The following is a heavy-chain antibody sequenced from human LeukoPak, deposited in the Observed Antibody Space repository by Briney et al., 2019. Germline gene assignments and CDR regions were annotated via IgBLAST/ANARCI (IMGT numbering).Heavy chain of an antibody. Sequence: SETLSLTCTVSGGSISSSNYYWGWIRQPPGKGLEWTGSLYYSGNTYYNPSLKSRVTMSVDTSNNQFSLNLNSVTAADTAVYYCARHAVYAGSGWAFDYWGQGTLVTVSS. CDR1: GGSISSSNYY. D-gene: IGHD6-19*01. CDR2: LYYSGNT. CDR3: ARHAVYAGSGWAFDY. J-gene: IGHJ4*02. V-gene: IGHV4-39*01.